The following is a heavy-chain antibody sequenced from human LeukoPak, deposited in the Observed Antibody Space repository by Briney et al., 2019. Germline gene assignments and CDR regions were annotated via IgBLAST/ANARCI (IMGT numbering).Heavy chain of an antibody. CDR1: GASISGGTYY. Sequence: SETLSLTCSVSGASISGGTYYWGWIRQPPGKGLEWIGSIYYTGSTYDNPSLKSRVTISVDTSKNQFSLKLSSVTAADTAVYYCARVIGYSNRYYYYGMDVWGQGTTVTVSS. V-gene: IGHV4-39*01. D-gene: IGHD4-11*01. CDR2: IYYTGST. CDR3: ARVIGYSNRYYYYGMDV. J-gene: IGHJ6*02.